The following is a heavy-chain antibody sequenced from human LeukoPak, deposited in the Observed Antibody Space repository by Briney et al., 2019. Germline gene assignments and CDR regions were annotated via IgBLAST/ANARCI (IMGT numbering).Heavy chain of an antibody. CDR1: GFTFSSYA. V-gene: IGHV3-30*09. D-gene: IGHD2-2*02. CDR3: ASVDCSSTSCYIPYYYGMDV. J-gene: IGHJ6*02. Sequence: GGSLRLSCAASGFTFSSYAMHWVRQAPGKGLEWVAVISYDGSNKYYADSVKGRFAISRDNSKNTLYLQMNSLRAEDTAVYYCASVDCSSTSCYIPYYYGMDVWGQGTTVTVSS. CDR2: ISYDGSNK.